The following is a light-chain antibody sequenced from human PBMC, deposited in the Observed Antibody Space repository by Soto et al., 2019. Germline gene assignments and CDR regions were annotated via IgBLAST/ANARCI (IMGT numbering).Light chain of an antibody. CDR3: CSYAGSSTHYV. J-gene: IGLJ1*01. V-gene: IGLV2-23*02. CDR2: EVS. CDR1: SSDVGSYNL. Sequence: QSVLTQPPSSSGSPGQSVTISCTGTSSDVGSYNLVSWYQQHPGKAPKLMVYEVSKRPSGVSNRFSGSKSGNTASLTISGLQAEDEADYYCCSYAGSSTHYVFGTGTKVTVL.